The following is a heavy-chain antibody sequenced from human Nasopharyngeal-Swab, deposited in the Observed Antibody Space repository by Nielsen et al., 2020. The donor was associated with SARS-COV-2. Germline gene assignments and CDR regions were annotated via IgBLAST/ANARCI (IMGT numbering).Heavy chain of an antibody. CDR3: ARDSPYYDFWSGLGPFDY. CDR2: IYYSGST. D-gene: IGHD3-3*01. CDR1: GGSISSSSYY. Sequence: SETLSLTCTVSGGSISSSSYYWGWIRQPPGKGLEWIGSIYYSGSTYYNPSLKSRVTISVDTSKNQFSLKLSSVTAADTAVYYCARDSPYYDFWSGLGPFDYWGQGTLVTVSS. J-gene: IGHJ4*02. V-gene: IGHV4-39*07.